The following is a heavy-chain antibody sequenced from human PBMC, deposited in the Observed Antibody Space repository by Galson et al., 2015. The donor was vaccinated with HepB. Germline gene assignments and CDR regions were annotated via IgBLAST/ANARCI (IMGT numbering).Heavy chain of an antibody. CDR1: GFTFSSYA. CDR2: ISYDGSNK. Sequence: SLRLSCAASGFTFSSYAMHWVRQAPGKGLEWVAVISYDGSNKYYADSVKGRFTISRDNSKNTLYLQMNSLRAEDTAVYYCARDLFGYSSSRGDYWGQGTLVTVSS. V-gene: IGHV3-30-3*01. D-gene: IGHD6-13*01. J-gene: IGHJ4*02. CDR3: ARDLFGYSSSRGDY.